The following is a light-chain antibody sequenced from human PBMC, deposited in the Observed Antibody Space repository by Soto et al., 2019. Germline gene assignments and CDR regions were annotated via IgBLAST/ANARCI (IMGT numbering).Light chain of an antibody. CDR2: YVS. CDR1: SSDV. J-gene: IGLJ3*02. Sequence: QSALTQPRSVSGSPGQSVTISCTGTSSDVVSWYQQHPGKAPKLIIYYVSQRPSGVPDRFSGSKSGNTASLIISGLQAEDEADYYCRSSAGGFTWVFGGGTKLTVL. V-gene: IGLV2-11*01. CDR3: RSSAGGFTWV.